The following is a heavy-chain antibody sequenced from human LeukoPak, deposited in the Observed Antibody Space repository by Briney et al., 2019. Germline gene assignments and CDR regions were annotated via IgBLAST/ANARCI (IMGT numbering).Heavy chain of an antibody. J-gene: IGHJ4*02. CDR3: ARAYYYGSGSPPFDY. V-gene: IGHV4-4*02. CDR1: GGSINSSKW. CDR2: IFHSGST. Sequence: SETLSLTCAVSGGSINSSKWWSWVRQPPGKGLEWIGEIFHSGSTNYNPSLKSRVTISVDKSKNQFSLKLSSVTAADTAVYYCARAYYYGSGSPPFDYWGQGTLVTVSS. D-gene: IGHD3-10*01.